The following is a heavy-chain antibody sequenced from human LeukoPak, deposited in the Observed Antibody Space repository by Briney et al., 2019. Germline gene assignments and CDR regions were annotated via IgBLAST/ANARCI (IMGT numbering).Heavy chain of an antibody. CDR1: GYTFTSYG. V-gene: IGHV1-18*01. CDR2: ISAYNGNT. J-gene: IGHJ5*02. CDR3: ARDTSDIVVAPAAYAAPFDP. D-gene: IGHD2-2*01. Sequence: ASVKVSCKASGYTFTSYGISWVRQAPGQGLEWMGWISAYNGNTNYAQKLQGRVTMTTDTSTSTAYMELRSLRSDDTAVYYCARDTSDIVVAPAAYAAPFDPWGQGTLVTVSS.